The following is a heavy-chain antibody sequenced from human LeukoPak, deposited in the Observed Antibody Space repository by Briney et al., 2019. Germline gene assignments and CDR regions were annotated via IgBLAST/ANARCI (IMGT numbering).Heavy chain of an antibody. J-gene: IGHJ6*03. CDR3: ARGGSSSWRLYYYFYYMDV. V-gene: IGHV1-46*01. Sequence: ASVKVSCKASGYTFTSYYMHWVRQAPGQGLEWMGIINPSGGSTSYAQKFQGRVTMTRDTSISTAYMELSRLRSDDTAVYYCARGGSSSWRLYYYFYYMDVWGKGTTVTISS. CDR2: INPSGGST. D-gene: IGHD6-13*01. CDR1: GYTFTSYY.